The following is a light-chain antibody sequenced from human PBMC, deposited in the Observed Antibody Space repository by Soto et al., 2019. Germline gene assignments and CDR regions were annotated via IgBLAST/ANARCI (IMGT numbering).Light chain of an antibody. Sequence: QSVLTQPASVSGSPGQSITISCTGTSSDVGGYNYVSWSPQHPGKAPKLLISEVSTRPSGVSNRFSGSKSGNTASLTISGLQADDEADYYCSSYTASSTLLFGTGTKATVL. V-gene: IGLV2-14*03. CDR1: SSDVGGYNY. CDR2: EVS. CDR3: SSYTASSTLL. J-gene: IGLJ1*01.